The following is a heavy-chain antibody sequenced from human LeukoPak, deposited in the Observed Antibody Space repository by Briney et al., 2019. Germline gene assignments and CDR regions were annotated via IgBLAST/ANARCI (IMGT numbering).Heavy chain of an antibody. D-gene: IGHD3-10*01. V-gene: IGHV3-48*03. Sequence: GGFLRLSCATSGFTFSSSEMNWVRQAPGKGLEWVSSISSSGSSINYAESVKGRFTISRDNAKNSLYLQMSSLRAEDAAIYYCARVVAGTGGYFSYYYLDVWGKGTTVTVSS. CDR2: ISSSGSSI. J-gene: IGHJ6*03. CDR3: ARVVAGTGGYFSYYYLDV. CDR1: GFTFSSSE.